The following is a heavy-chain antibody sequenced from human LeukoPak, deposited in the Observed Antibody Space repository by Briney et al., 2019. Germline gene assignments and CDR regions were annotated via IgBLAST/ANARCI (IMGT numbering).Heavy chain of an antibody. CDR1: GYSISSGYY. Sequence: SETLSLTCTVSGYSISSGYYWGWIRQPPGKGLEWIGSIYHSGSTYYNPSLKSRVTISVDTSKNQFSLKLSSVTAADTAVYCCARDRGWELLRRAGWDYWGQGTLVTVSS. J-gene: IGHJ4*02. CDR2: IYHSGST. CDR3: ARDRGWELLRRAGWDY. D-gene: IGHD1-26*01. V-gene: IGHV4-38-2*02.